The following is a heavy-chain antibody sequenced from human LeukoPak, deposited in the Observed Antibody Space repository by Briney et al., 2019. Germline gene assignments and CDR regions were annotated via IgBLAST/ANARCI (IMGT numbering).Heavy chain of an antibody. Sequence: GGSLRLSCAASGFTFSSYSMSWVRQAPGKGLEWVAVISYDGSNKYYADSVKGRFTISRDNSKNSLYLQMNSLRAEDTAVYYCARVAGYSRFDPGGQGTLVTVSS. CDR3: ARVAGYSRFDP. V-gene: IGHV3-30*03. CDR1: GFTFSSYS. CDR2: ISYDGSNK. D-gene: IGHD3-22*01. J-gene: IGHJ5*02.